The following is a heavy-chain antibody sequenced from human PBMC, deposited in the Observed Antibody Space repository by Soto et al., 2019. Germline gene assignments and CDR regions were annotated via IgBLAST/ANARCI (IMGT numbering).Heavy chain of an antibody. CDR3: AGGIAARPLGY. V-gene: IGHV4-30-2*01. CDR1: GGSISSGGYS. D-gene: IGHD6-6*01. Sequence: SETLSLTCAVSGGSISSGGYSWSWIRQPPGKGLEWIGYIYHSGSTYYNPSLKSRVTISVDRSKNQFSLKLSSVTAADTAVYYCAGGIAARPLGYWGHGTLVTVS. J-gene: IGHJ4*01. CDR2: IYHSGST.